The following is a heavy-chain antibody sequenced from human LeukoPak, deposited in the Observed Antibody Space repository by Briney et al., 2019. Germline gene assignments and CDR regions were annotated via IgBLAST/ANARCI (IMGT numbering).Heavy chain of an antibody. V-gene: IGHV3-48*03. Sequence: QSGGSLRLSCAASGFTFSSYEMNWVRQAPGKGLEWVSYISSSGSTIYYADSVKGRFTISRDNAKNSLYLQMNSLRAEDTAVYYCASLTPVVVVTATHPNYYGMDVWGQGTTVTVSS. D-gene: IGHD2-21*02. CDR1: GFTFSSYE. CDR3: ASLTPVVVVTATHPNYYGMDV. J-gene: IGHJ6*02. CDR2: ISSSGSTI.